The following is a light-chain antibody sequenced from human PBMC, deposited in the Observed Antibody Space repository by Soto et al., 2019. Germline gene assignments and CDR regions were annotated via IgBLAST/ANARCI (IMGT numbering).Light chain of an antibody. V-gene: IGKV3-20*01. J-gene: IGKJ1*01. CDR1: QSVSSSY. CDR3: QQYDSSPVT. CDR2: GAS. Sequence: EIVLTQSPGTLSLSPGERATLSCRASQSVSSSYLAWYQQKPDQAPRLLIYGASSRATVIPDRFSGSGSGTDFTLTISTLEPEDCGVYYCQQYDSSPVTFGQGTKVEIK.